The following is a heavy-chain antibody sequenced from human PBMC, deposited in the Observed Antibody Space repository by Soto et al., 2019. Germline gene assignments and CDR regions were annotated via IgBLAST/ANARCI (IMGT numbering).Heavy chain of an antibody. D-gene: IGHD1-26*01. CDR2: IIPIFGTA. V-gene: IGHV1-69*01. CDR1: GGTFSRYA. J-gene: IGHJ5*02. CDR3: ARAIVGPTTTGWLDP. Sequence: QVQLVQSGAEVKKPGSSVKVSCKASGGTFSRYAISWVRQAPGQGLEWMGGIIPIFGTANYAQKFKGRVTITADESTSTDYMELSSLRFEDTAVYYCARAIVGPTTTGWLDPWGQGTLVTVSS.